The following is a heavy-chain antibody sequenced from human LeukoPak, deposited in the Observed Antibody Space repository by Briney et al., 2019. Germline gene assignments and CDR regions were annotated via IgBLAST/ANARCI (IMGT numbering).Heavy chain of an antibody. V-gene: IGHV3-48*03. Sequence: GGSLTLSCAASGFTFSSYEMKWVRQPPGKGLEWVSYISSSGSTIYYADSVKGRFTISRDNAKNSLYLQMTSLRAEDTAVYYCARGSRSSRYGVYWGQGTLVTVSS. CDR2: ISSSGSTI. CDR1: GFTFSSYE. D-gene: IGHD6-13*01. CDR3: ARGSRSSRYGVY. J-gene: IGHJ4*02.